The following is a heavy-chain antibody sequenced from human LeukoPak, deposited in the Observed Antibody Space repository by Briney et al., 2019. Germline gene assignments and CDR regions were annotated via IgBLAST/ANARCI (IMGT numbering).Heavy chain of an antibody. CDR1: GFTLSNSW. Sequence: GGSLRLSCAASGFTLSNSWMHWVRQAPGKGLVWVSRTNGDGSDTSYADSVKGRFTISRDNSKNTLYLQMNGLRAEETAMYYCATPYTSGWSLYFDNWGQGTLVTVSS. D-gene: IGHD6-19*01. CDR3: ATPYTSGWSLYFDN. CDR2: TNGDGSDT. V-gene: IGHV3-74*01. J-gene: IGHJ4*02.